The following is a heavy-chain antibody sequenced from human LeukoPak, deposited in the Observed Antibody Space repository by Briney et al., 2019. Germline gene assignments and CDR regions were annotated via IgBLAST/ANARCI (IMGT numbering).Heavy chain of an antibody. D-gene: IGHD6-19*01. CDR2: TYYRSKWYN. CDR1: GDSVSSNSAT. J-gene: IGHJ4*02. Sequence: PSQTLSLTCAISGDSVSSNSATWNWIRQSPSRGLECLVRTYYRSKWYNDYAVSVKSRITINPDTSKNQFSLQLNSVTPEDTAVYYCARGVSVAATRPFDYWGQGTLVTVSS. V-gene: IGHV6-1*01. CDR3: ARGVSVAATRPFDY.